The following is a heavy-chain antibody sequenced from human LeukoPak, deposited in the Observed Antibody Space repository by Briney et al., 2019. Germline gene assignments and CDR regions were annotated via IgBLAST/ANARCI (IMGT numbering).Heavy chain of an antibody. Sequence: GGSLRLSCAASGFTFSSYWMSWVRQAPGKGLEWVANIKQDGSEKYYVDSVKGRFTISRDNAKTSLYLQMNSLRAEDTAVYYCARAPYCIGGSCRFDYWGQGTLVTVSS. D-gene: IGHD2-15*01. CDR3: ARAPYCIGGSCRFDY. V-gene: IGHV3-7*03. CDR1: GFTFSSYW. CDR2: IKQDGSEK. J-gene: IGHJ4*02.